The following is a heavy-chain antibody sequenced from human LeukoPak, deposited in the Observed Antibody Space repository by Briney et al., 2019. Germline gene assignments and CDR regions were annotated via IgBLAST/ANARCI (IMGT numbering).Heavy chain of an antibody. D-gene: IGHD1-14*01. CDR1: SGSISTFH. Sequence: PSETLSLTCTVSSGSISTFHWSWIRQPAGKGLEWIGRIHASGDTNYGPSLKSRVTMSVDPSKNEFSLRLSSVTAADTAVYYCARNRAFDVWGQGTMVTVSS. CDR3: ARNRAFDV. J-gene: IGHJ3*01. V-gene: IGHV4-4*07. CDR2: IHASGDT.